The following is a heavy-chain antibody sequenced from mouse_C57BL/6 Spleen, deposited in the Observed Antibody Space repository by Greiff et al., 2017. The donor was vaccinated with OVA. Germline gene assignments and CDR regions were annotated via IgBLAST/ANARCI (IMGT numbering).Heavy chain of an antibody. V-gene: IGHV1-18*01. CDR1: GYTFTDYN. CDR3: ARSRSNYVAWFAY. CDR2: INPNNGGT. D-gene: IGHD2-5*01. Sequence: VQLKQSGPELVKPGASVKIPCKASGYTFTDYNMDWVKQSHGKSLEWIGDINPNNGGTIYNQKFKGKATLTVDKSSSTAYMELRSLTSEDTAVYYCARSRSNYVAWFAYWGQGTLVTVSA. J-gene: IGHJ3*01.